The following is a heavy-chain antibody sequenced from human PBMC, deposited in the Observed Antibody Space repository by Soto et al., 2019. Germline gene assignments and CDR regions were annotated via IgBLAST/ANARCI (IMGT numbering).Heavy chain of an antibody. CDR1: GYTFTSYG. CDR2: ISAHNRNT. J-gene: IGHJ4*02. CDR3: AGGAPPGDY. V-gene: IGHV1-18*01. Sequence: QVQLVQSGAEVKKPGASVKVSCKASGYTFTSYGISWVRQAPGQGLEWMGWISAHNRNTNYAQELQGRVTMTTDTSPSKAYMELRSLRSEDRALYYWAGGAPPGDYWGQGTLVTVSS.